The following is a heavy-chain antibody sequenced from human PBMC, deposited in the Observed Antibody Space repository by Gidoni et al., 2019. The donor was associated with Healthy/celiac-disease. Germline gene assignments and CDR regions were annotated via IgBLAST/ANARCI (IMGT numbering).Heavy chain of an antibody. V-gene: IGHV3-23*01. J-gene: IGHJ6*02. CDR3: AKDSLIYCSSTSCYLYYYGMDV. CDR1: GFTFSSYA. Sequence: EVQLLESGGGLVQPGGSLRLSCAASGFTFSSYALSWVRQAPGKGLEWVSAISGSGGSTYYADSVKGRFTISRDNSKNTLYLQMNSLRAEDTAVYYCAKDSLIYCSSTSCYLYYYGMDVWGQGTTVTVSS. D-gene: IGHD2-2*01. CDR2: ISGSGGST.